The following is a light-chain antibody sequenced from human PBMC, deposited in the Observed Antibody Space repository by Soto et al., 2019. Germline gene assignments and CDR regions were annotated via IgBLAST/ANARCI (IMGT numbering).Light chain of an antibody. V-gene: IGKV4-1*01. CDR3: QQYFTSPWT. CDR1: QSILDRSKNKYY. Sequence: DIVMTQSPDSLAVSLGERATFNCKSSQSILDRSKNKYYLAWYQQKSGQPPKLLIYWASLREPRVPDRFTGSGSGKDFTLTISSLQAEDVAVYYCQQYFTSPWTFGQGTKVEI. J-gene: IGKJ1*01. CDR2: WAS.